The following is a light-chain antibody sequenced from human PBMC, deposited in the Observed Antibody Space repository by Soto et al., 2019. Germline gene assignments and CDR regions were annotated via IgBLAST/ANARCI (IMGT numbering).Light chain of an antibody. CDR1: SSNIGAGYD. V-gene: IGLV1-40*01. Sequence: QSVLTQPPSVSGAPGQRVTISCTGSSSNIGAGYDVHWYQQLPGTAPKLLIYGNSNRPSGVPDRFSGSKSGTSASLAITGLQAEDVADYYCQSYDSSLSGFYVFGTGTKLTVL. J-gene: IGLJ1*01. CDR2: GNS. CDR3: QSYDSSLSGFYV.